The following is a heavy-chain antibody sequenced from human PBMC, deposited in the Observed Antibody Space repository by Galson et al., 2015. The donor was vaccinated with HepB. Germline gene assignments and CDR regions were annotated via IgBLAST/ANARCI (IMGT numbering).Heavy chain of an antibody. CDR2: ISSSSSYI. CDR1: GFTFSSYS. J-gene: IGHJ4*02. CDR3: ARDREDYYGSGSYGCSDY. D-gene: IGHD3-10*01. Sequence: SLRLSCAASGFTFSSYSMNWVRQAPGKGLEWVSSISSSSSYIYYADSVKGRFTISRDNAKNSLYLQMNSLRAEDTAVYYCARDREDYYGSGSYGCSDYWGQGTLVTVSS. V-gene: IGHV3-21*01.